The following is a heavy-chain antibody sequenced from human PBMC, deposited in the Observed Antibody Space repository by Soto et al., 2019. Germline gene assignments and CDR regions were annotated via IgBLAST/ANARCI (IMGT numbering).Heavy chain of an antibody. CDR1: GYTFTSYA. CDR3: VKAEQWLSYYGMDV. J-gene: IGHJ6*02. V-gene: IGHV1-3*01. D-gene: IGHD6-19*01. Sequence: ASVKVSCKASGYTFTSYAMHWVRQAPGQRLEWMGWINAGNGNTKYSQKFQGRVTITRDTSASTAYMELSSLRAEDTAVYYCVKAEQWLSYYGMDVWGQGTTVTVS. CDR2: INAGNGNT.